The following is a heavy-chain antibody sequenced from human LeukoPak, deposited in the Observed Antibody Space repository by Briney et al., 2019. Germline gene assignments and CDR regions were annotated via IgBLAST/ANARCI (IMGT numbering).Heavy chain of an antibody. CDR1: GGSISSYY. Sequence: PSETLSLTCTVSGGSISSYYWSWIRQPPGKGLEWIGYIYYSGSTNYNPSLKSRVTISVDTSKNQFSLKLSSVTAADTAVYYCARLHRYCSGGSCPSDAFDIWGQGTMVTVSS. J-gene: IGHJ3*02. CDR2: IYYSGST. CDR3: ARLHRYCSGGSCPSDAFDI. D-gene: IGHD2-15*01. V-gene: IGHV4-59*08.